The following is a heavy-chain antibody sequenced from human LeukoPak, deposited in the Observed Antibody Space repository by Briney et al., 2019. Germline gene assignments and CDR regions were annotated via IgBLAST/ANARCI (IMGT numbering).Heavy chain of an antibody. CDR1: GDSISSYF. D-gene: IGHD5-12*01. Sequence: SETLSLTCTVSGDSISSYFGSWIRQPAGKGLELIGRMYTSGNTIYNPSLKSRVSMSVDTSKNQLSLKVRSVTAADTAVYYCARDSGYDLSWGQGTLVTVSS. V-gene: IGHV4-4*07. J-gene: IGHJ4*02. CDR3: ARDSGYDLS. CDR2: MYTSGNT.